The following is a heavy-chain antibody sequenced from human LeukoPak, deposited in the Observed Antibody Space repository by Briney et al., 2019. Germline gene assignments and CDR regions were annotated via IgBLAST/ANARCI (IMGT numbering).Heavy chain of an antibody. V-gene: IGHV3-23*01. D-gene: IGHD6-13*01. J-gene: IGHJ4*02. CDR3: AKDLRKEGIWDIDY. CDR1: GFTFSTYT. Sequence: GGSLRLSCAASGFTFSTYTMNWVRQAPGKGLEWVSGIYGSGGASFYADSVKGRFTISRDNSQNTVFLQMASLRDEDTALYYWAKDLRKEGIWDIDYWGQGTLVTASS. CDR2: IYGSGGAS.